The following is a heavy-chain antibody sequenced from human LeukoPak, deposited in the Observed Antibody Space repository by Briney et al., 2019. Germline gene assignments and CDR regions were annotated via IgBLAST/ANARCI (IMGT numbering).Heavy chain of an antibody. V-gene: IGHV1-69*02. CDR2: IIPILGIA. CDR3: ASPRRGAKRWGYYFDY. J-gene: IGHJ4*02. Sequence: SVKVSCKASGGTFSSYTISWVRQAPGQGLEWMGRIIPILGIANYAQKFQGRVTITADKSTSTACMELSSLRSEDTAVYYCASPRRGAKRWGYYFDYWGQGTLVTVSS. CDR1: GGTFSSYT. D-gene: IGHD7-27*01.